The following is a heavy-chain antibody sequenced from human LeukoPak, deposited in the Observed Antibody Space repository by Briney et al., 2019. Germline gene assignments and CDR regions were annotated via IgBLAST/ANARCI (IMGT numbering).Heavy chain of an antibody. CDR1: GYTFTSYG. CDR2: ISAYNGNT. V-gene: IGHV1-18*01. Sequence: ASVTVSCKASGYTFTSYGISWVRQAPGQGLEWMGWISAYNGNTNYAQKLQGRVTMTTDTSTSTAYMELRSLRSDDTAVYYCARATPGEWATNWFDRWGQGTLVTVSS. CDR3: ARATPGEWATNWFDR. J-gene: IGHJ5*02. D-gene: IGHD3-16*01.